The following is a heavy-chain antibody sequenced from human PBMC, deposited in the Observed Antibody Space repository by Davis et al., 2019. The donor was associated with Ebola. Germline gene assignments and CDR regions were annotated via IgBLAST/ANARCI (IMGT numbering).Heavy chain of an antibody. Sequence: GGSLRFSCAASGFTFSSYSMNWVRQAPGKGLEWVSYISSSSSTIYYADSVKGRFTISRDNAKNSLYLQMNSLRDEDTAVYYCARDVVTIFGVVIQGGAFDIWGQGTMVTVSS. CDR2: ISSSSSTI. J-gene: IGHJ3*02. CDR3: ARDVVTIFGVVIQGGAFDI. CDR1: GFTFSSYS. D-gene: IGHD3-3*01. V-gene: IGHV3-48*02.